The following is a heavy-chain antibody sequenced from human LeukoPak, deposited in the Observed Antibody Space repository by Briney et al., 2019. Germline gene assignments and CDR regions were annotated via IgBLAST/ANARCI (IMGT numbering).Heavy chain of an antibody. D-gene: IGHD3-22*01. Sequence: SVKVSCKASGGTFSSYAISWVRQAPGQGLEWTGRIIPILGIANYAQKFQGRVTITADKSTSTAYMELSSLRSEDTAVYYCATEKLYYYDSSGSPGDYWGQGTLVTVSS. J-gene: IGHJ4*02. V-gene: IGHV1-69*04. CDR2: IIPILGIA. CDR3: ATEKLYYYDSSGSPGDY. CDR1: GGTFSSYA.